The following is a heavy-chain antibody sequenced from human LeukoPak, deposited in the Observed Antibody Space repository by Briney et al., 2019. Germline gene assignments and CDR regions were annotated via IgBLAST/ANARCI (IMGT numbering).Heavy chain of an antibody. V-gene: IGHV4-39*01. D-gene: IGHD2-21*02. J-gene: IGHJ4*02. CDR3: AGPTEYCDGDCYPRFDY. CDR1: GGSISSSSYY. CDR2: IYYSGST. Sequence: SETLSLTCTVSGGSISSSSYYWGWIRQPPGKGLEWIGSIYYSGSTYYNPSLKSRVTISVDTSKNQFSLKLSSVTAADTAVYYCAGPTEYCDGDCYPRFDYWGQGTLVTVSS.